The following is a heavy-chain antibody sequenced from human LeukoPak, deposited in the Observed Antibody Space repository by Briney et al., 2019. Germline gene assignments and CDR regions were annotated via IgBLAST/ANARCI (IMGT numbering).Heavy chain of an antibody. V-gene: IGHV4-38-2*02. CDR2: IYHSGST. CDR1: GYSISSGYY. CDR3: ARESLGEFY. J-gene: IGHJ4*02. Sequence: SETLSLTCTVSGYSISSGYYWGWIRQPPGKGLEWIGIIYHSGSTYYNPSLKSRVTISVDTSKNQFSLKLSSVTAADTAVYYCARESLGEFYWGQGTLVTVSS. D-gene: IGHD3-16*01.